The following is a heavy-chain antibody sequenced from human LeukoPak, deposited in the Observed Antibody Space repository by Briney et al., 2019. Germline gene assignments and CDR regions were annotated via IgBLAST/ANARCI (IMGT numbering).Heavy chain of an antibody. CDR3: AINPRIAVAGFDY. J-gene: IGHJ4*02. CDR1: GGSISSYY. D-gene: IGHD6-19*01. CDR2: IYYSGST. V-gene: IGHV4-59*12. Sequence: SETLSLTCTVSGGSISSYYWSWIRQPPGKGLEWIGYIYYSGSTNYNPSLKSRVTISVDTSKNQFSLKLSSVTAADTAVYYCAINPRIAVAGFDYWGQGTLVTVSS.